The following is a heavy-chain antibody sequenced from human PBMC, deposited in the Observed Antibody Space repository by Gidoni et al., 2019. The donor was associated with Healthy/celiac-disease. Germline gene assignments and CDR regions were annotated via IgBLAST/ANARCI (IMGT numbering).Heavy chain of an antibody. D-gene: IGHD3-22*01. CDR2: IYHSGST. CDR1: GGSISSGGYS. Sequence: QLQLQESGSGLVKPSQTLSLTCAVSGGSISSGGYSWSWIRQPPGKGLEWIGYIYHSGSTYYNPSLKSRVTISVDRSKNQFSLKLSSVTAADTAVYYCARAYSSGYYPLYYYYGMDVWGQGTTVTVSS. J-gene: IGHJ6*02. V-gene: IGHV4-30-2*01. CDR3: ARAYSSGYYPLYYYYGMDV.